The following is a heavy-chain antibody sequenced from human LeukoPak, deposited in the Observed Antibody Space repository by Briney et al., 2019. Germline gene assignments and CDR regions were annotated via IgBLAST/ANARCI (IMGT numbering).Heavy chain of an antibody. Sequence: GASVKVSCKTSGYSFIDYYIHWVRQAPGQGLEWMGWINSNSADTNYAQNFQGRVTMTRDTSISTAYMELSRLRSDDTAVYYCAIGVQLWLPYWGQGTLVTVSS. CDR1: GYSFIDYY. D-gene: IGHD5-18*01. CDR2: INSNSADT. CDR3: AIGVQLWLPY. V-gene: IGHV1-2*02. J-gene: IGHJ4*02.